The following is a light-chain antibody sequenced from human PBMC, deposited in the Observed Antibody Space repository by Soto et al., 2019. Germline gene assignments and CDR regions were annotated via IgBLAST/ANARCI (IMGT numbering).Light chain of an antibody. CDR3: QHLHSYPPT. J-gene: IGKJ4*01. V-gene: IGKV1-9*01. CDR1: QGISSY. CDR2: AAS. Sequence: QLTQSPSSLSASVGDRVTITCRASQGISSYLAWYQQIPGKAPKLLIYAASTLQSGVPSRFTGSGSGTDFTLTISSLQPEDFATYYCQHLHSYPPTFGGGTKVEIK.